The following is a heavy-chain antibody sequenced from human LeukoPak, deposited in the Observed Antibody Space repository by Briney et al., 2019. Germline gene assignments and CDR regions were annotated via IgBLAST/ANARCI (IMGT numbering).Heavy chain of an antibody. D-gene: IGHD2-8*01. CDR3: AKDRCSNGIGCYYYYMEV. Sequence: GGSLRLSCAASAFTFSSYGMHWVRQAPGKGLEWVAYIQYNRTNEQYAHSVKGRFRISRDNSNNILYLQMNSLRTEDTAVYYCAKDRCSNGIGCYYYYMEVWGKGTTVTISS. J-gene: IGHJ6*03. CDR1: AFTFSSYG. V-gene: IGHV3-30*02. CDR2: IQYNRTNE.